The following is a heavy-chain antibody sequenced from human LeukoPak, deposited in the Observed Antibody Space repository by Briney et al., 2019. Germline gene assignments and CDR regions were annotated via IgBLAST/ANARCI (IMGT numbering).Heavy chain of an antibody. CDR1: GFTFSSYD. V-gene: IGHV3-13*01. D-gene: IGHD2-2*01. CDR3: ARASSCSSTSCLNFDY. J-gene: IGHJ4*02. Sequence: GGSLRLSCAASGFTFSSYDMHWVRQATGKGLEWVSAIGTAGDTYYPGSVKGRFTISRENAKNSLYLQMNSLRAGDTAVYYCARASSCSSTSCLNFDYWGQGTLVTVSS. CDR2: IGTAGDT.